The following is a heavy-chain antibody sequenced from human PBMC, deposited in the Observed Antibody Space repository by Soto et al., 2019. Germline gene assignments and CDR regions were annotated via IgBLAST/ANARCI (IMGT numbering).Heavy chain of an antibody. Sequence: GESLKISCAASGFTFSSYAMHWVRQAPGKGLEWVAVISYDGSNKYYADSVKGRFTISRDNSKNTLYLQMNSLRAEDTAVYYCARVPYYYDSSGSGDAFDIWGQGTMVTVSS. CDR2: ISYDGSNK. V-gene: IGHV3-30-3*01. CDR1: GFTFSSYA. J-gene: IGHJ3*02. CDR3: ARVPYYYDSSGSGDAFDI. D-gene: IGHD3-22*01.